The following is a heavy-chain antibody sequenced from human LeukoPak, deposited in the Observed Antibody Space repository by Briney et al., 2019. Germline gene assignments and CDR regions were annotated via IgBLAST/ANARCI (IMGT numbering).Heavy chain of an antibody. Sequence: GGSLRLFCAASRITFSNCDMNWVRQAPGKGLEWVSAISGSGGSTYYAVSVKGRFTISRDNSKNTLYLQMNSLRAEDTAVYYCAKEGGSSWYYFDFWGQGTLVTVSS. J-gene: IGHJ4*02. CDR1: RITFSNCD. D-gene: IGHD6-13*01. V-gene: IGHV3-23*01. CDR3: AKEGGSSWYYFDF. CDR2: ISGSGGST.